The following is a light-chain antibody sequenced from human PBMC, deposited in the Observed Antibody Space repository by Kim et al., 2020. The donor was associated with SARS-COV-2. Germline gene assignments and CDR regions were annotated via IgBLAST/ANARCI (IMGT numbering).Light chain of an antibody. CDR3: ASWDDSLNWV. CDR2: DVS. Sequence: GQSITISCTGTSSDVGGYNYVSWYQQHPGKAPKLMIYDVSKRPSGVSNRFSGSKSGNTASLTISGLQAEDEADYYCASWDDSLNWVFGGGTQLTVL. J-gene: IGLJ3*02. CDR1: SSDVGGYNY. V-gene: IGLV2-14*04.